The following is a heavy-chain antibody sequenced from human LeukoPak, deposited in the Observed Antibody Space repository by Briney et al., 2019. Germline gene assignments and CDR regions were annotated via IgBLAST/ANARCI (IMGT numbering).Heavy chain of an antibody. D-gene: IGHD2-2*01. V-gene: IGHV3-20*04. CDR3: ARDSISHDAFDI. Sequence: GGSLRLSCAASGFTFDDYGMSWVRQAPGKGLEWVSGINWNGGSTGYADSVKGRFTISRDNAKNSPYLQMNSLRAEDTALYYCARDSISHDAFDIWGQGTMVTVSS. J-gene: IGHJ3*02. CDR2: INWNGGST. CDR1: GFTFDDYG.